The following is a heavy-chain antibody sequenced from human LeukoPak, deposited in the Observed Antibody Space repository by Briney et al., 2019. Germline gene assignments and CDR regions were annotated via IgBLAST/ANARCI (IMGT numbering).Heavy chain of an antibody. Sequence: GGSLRLSCAASGFTFSSYSMNWVRQAPGKGLEWVSSISSSSSYIYYADSVKGRFTISRDNARNSLYLQMNSLRAEDTAVYYCARDSGTGRLRGAFDIWGQGTMVTVSS. V-gene: IGHV3-21*01. J-gene: IGHJ3*02. CDR1: GFTFSSYS. CDR2: ISSSSSYI. CDR3: ARDSGTGRLRGAFDI. D-gene: IGHD3-10*01.